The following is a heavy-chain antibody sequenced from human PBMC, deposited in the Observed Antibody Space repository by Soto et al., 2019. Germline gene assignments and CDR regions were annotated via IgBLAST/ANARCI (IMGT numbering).Heavy chain of an antibody. D-gene: IGHD3-3*01. CDR1: GXTFSSYA. CDR2: ISGSGGST. CDR3: AKGGEYTIFGNYFDY. V-gene: IGHV3-23*01. Sequence: GSLRLACAASGXTFSSYAMSWVRQAPGKGLKWVSAISGSGGSTYYADSVKGRFTISRDNSKKTLYLQMNSLRAEDTAVYYCAKGGEYTIFGNYFDYWGQGTLGTVSS. J-gene: IGHJ4*02.